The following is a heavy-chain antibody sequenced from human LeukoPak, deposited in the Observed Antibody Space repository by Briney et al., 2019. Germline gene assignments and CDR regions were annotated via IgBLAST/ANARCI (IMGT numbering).Heavy chain of an antibody. CDR1: GFTFDDYA. Sequence: PGRSLRLSCAASGFTFDDYAMHWVRQAPGKGLEWVSGISWNSGSIGYADSVKGRFTISRDNAKNSLYLQMNSLRAEDTALYYCAKDSLAAAGPFDYWGQGTLVTVSS. V-gene: IGHV3-9*01. CDR3: AKDSLAAAGPFDY. D-gene: IGHD6-13*01. CDR2: ISWNSGSI. J-gene: IGHJ4*02.